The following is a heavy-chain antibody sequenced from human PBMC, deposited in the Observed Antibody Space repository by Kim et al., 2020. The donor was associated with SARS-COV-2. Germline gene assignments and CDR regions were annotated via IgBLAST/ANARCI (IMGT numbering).Heavy chain of an antibody. J-gene: IGHJ6*02. CDR1: GGSISSSSYY. Sequence: SETLSLTCTVSGGSISSSSYYWGWIRQPPGKGLEWIGSIYYSGSTYYNPSLKSRVTISVDTSKNQFSLKLSSVTAADTAVYYCAGNWGTSYYDFWSGLGHGMDVWGQGTTVTVSS. CDR3: AGNWGTSYYDFWSGLGHGMDV. D-gene: IGHD3-3*01. V-gene: IGHV4-39*01. CDR2: IYYSGST.